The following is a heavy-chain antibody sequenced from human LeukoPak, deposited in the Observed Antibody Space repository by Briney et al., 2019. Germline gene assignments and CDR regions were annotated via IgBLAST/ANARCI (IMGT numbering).Heavy chain of an antibody. CDR1: GFTFTSTA. D-gene: IGHD2-2*01. J-gene: IGHJ4*02. Sequence: SGTVSCKASGFTFTSTAVQWVRQARGQRLEWIGWILVGSGNTNYAQMFQERVTLTWDVSTSTAYMVLSSLRSEDTAIYYCASDPPYTSSSAWWGQGTLVTVSS. CDR2: ILVGSGNT. CDR3: ASDPPYTSSSAW. V-gene: IGHV1-58*01.